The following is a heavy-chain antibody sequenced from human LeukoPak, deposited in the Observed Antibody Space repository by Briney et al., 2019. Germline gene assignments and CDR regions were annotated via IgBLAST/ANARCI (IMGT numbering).Heavy chain of an antibody. V-gene: IGHV3-23*01. CDR3: AKDLGRSSSGWYY. D-gene: IGHD6-19*01. CDR1: GFTLSSYA. Sequence: GGSLRLSCAASGFTLSSYAMSWVRQAPAKGLEWVAAIRTSGDSTYYADSVKGRFTISRDNSKNTLYLQMNSLRAEDTAVYYCAKDLGRSSSGWYYWGQGTLVTVSS. CDR2: IRTSGDST. J-gene: IGHJ4*02.